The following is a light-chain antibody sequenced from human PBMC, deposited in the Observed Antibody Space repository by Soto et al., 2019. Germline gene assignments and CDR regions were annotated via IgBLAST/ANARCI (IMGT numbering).Light chain of an antibody. V-gene: IGKV3-11*01. J-gene: IGKJ5*01. CDR3: QQRYNWPIT. CDR1: QSVSGY. Sequence: IVLTQSPATLSLSPGETAILSCRASQSVSGYIGWYQQKPGQAPRLLIYADSNRATGIPARFSGSGSGTDFTLTISSLEPEDFSVYYCQQRYNWPITFGQGTRLEIK. CDR2: ADS.